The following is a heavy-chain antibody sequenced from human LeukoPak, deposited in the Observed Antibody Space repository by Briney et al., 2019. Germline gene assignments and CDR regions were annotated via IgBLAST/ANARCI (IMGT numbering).Heavy chain of an antibody. CDR1: GFTFSSYG. J-gene: IGHJ4*02. CDR2: IRYDGSNK. CDR3: AKDVERSRPYYFDY. D-gene: IGHD1-1*01. Sequence: GGSLRLSCAASGFTFSSYGKHWVRQAPGKGLEWVAFIRYDGSNKYYADSVKGRFTISRDNSKNTLYLQMNSLRAEDTAVYYCAKDVERSRPYYFDYWGQGTLVTVSS. V-gene: IGHV3-30*02.